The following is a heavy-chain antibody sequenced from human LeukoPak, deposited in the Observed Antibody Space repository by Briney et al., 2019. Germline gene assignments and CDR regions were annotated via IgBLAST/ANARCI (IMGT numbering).Heavy chain of an antibody. J-gene: IGHJ3*02. CDR2: INPSGGST. Sequence: ASVKVSCKASGYTFTSYYMHWVRQAPGQGLEWMGIINPSGGSTSYAQKFQGRVTMTRDTSTSTVYMELSSLRSEDTAVYYCARVGGLRNYYDSSGYPHAFDIWGQGTMVTVSS. D-gene: IGHD3-22*01. CDR3: ARVGGLRNYYDSSGYPHAFDI. CDR1: GYTFTSYY. V-gene: IGHV1-46*01.